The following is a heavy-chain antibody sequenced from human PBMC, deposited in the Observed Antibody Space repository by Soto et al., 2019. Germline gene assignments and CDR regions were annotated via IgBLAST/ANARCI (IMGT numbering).Heavy chain of an antibody. Sequence: QITLKESGPASLKPTQTLTLTCSFSGFSLSTEGVGVNWIRQPPGKALEWLALIYWDDDKRYSPSLKSRLTIAKDASKIQVVLTLPNINPVDTGTYFCARSVRGVTMDVWGQGTAVTVSS. CDR2: IYWDDDK. V-gene: IGHV2-5*02. J-gene: IGHJ6*02. D-gene: IGHD3-10*01. CDR3: ARSVRGVTMDV. CDR1: GFSLSTEGVG.